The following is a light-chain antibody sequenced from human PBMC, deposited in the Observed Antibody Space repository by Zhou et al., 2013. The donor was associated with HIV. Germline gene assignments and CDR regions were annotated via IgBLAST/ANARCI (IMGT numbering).Light chain of an antibody. V-gene: IGKV3-15*01. CDR2: DAS. CDR1: QSVSSN. CDR3: QQYSDWPLT. Sequence: EIVLTQSPATLSVSPGERATLSCRASQSVSSNLAWYQQKPGQAPRLLIYDASTRATGIPASFSGSGSGTEFTLTISSLQPEDFAVYYCQQYSDWPLTFGPGTKVDIK. J-gene: IGKJ3*01.